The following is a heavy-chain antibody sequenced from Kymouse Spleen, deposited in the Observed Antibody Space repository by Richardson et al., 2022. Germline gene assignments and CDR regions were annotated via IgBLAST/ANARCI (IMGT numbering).Heavy chain of an antibody. J-gene: IGHJ6*02. V-gene: IGHV3-33*01. CDR3: ARGYYGSGSYYNYYYYGMDV. CDR1: GFTFSSYG. CDR2: IWYDGSNK. Sequence: QVQLVESGGGVVQPGRSLRLSCAASGFTFSSYGMHWVRQAPGKGLEWVAVIWYDGSNKYYADSVKGRFTISRDNSKNTLYLQMNSLRAEDTAVYYCARGYYGSGSYYNYYYYGMDVWGQGTTVTVSS. D-gene: IGHD3-10*01.